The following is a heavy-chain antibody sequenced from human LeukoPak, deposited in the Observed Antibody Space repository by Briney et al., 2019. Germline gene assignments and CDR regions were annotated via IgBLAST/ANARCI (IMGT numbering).Heavy chain of an antibody. V-gene: IGHV3-30*04. CDR2: ISYDGSNK. Sequence: GGSLRLSCAASGFTFSSYAMHWVRQAPGKGLEWVAVISYDGSNKYYADSVKGRFTISRDNSKNTLYLQMNSLRAEDTAVYYCAGGGYDPHWYFDLWGRGTLVTVSS. D-gene: IGHD5-12*01. CDR1: GFTFSSYA. CDR3: AGGGYDPHWYFDL. J-gene: IGHJ2*01.